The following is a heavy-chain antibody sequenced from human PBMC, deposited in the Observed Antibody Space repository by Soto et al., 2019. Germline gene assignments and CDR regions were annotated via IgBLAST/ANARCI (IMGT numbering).Heavy chain of an antibody. V-gene: IGHV1-18*01. Sequence: QVQLLQSGAEVKKPGASVKVSCKASGYTFITYCFSWVRQAPGQGLEWMGWINPYNGNINYAQKFQGRVTMTTDTSTSTAYMELRSLKSDDTAVYYCARGKYGSGRSNWFDPWGQGTLVTVSS. J-gene: IGHJ5*02. D-gene: IGHD3-10*01. CDR1: GYTFITYC. CDR3: ARGKYGSGRSNWFDP. CDR2: INPYNGNI.